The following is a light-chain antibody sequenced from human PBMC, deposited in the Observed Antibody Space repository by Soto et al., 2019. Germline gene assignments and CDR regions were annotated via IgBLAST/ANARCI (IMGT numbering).Light chain of an antibody. J-gene: IGLJ2*01. CDR2: RNN. CDR1: SSNIGSSF. CDR3: AAWDDRLSGQGL. V-gene: IGLV1-47*01. Sequence: QSVLTQPPSASGTPGQRVTISCSGTSSNIGSSFVYWYQQLPGTAPKLLIYRNNQRPSGVPDRFSGSKSGTSASLAISGLRSEDEADYYGAAWDDRLSGQGLFGGGTKVTVL.